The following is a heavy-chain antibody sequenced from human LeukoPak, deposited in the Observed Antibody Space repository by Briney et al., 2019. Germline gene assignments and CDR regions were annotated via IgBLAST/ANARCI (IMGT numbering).Heavy chain of an antibody. D-gene: IGHD2-2*01. CDR1: GGTFSSYA. Sequence: SVKVSCKASGGTFSSYAISWVRQAPGQGLEWMGGIIPIFGTANYAQKFQGRVTITADESTSTAHMELSSLRSEDTAVYYCARDYCSSTSCFHYWGQGTLVTVSS. V-gene: IGHV1-69*13. CDR2: IIPIFGTA. CDR3: ARDYCSSTSCFHY. J-gene: IGHJ4*02.